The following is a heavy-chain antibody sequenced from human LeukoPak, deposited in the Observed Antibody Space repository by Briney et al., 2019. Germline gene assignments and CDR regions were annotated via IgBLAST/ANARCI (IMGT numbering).Heavy chain of an antibody. J-gene: IGHJ4*02. V-gene: IGHV1-18*01. CDR2: ISAYNGNT. CDR1: GYTFTSYG. D-gene: IGHD3-3*01. Sequence: GASVKDSCKASGYTFTSYGISWVRQAPGQGLEWMGWISAYNGNTNYAQKLQGRVTMTTDTSTSTAYMELRSLRSDDTAVYYCARDPRGITIFGVVIIPFDYWGQGTLVTVSS. CDR3: ARDPRGITIFGVVIIPFDY.